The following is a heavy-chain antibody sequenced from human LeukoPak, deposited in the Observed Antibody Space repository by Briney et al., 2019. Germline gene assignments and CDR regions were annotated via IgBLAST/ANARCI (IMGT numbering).Heavy chain of an antibody. V-gene: IGHV1-2*02. D-gene: IGHD3-22*01. CDR1: GYTFTGYY. CDR2: INPNSGGT. J-gene: IGHJ4*02. CDR3: ARLDYYDSSGYVDY. Sequence: ASVKVSCKASGYTFTGYYMHWVRQAPGQGLEWMGWINPNSGGTHYVQKFQGRVTMTRDTSISTAYMELSGLGSDDMAVYYCARLDYYDSSGYVDYWGQGTLVTVSS.